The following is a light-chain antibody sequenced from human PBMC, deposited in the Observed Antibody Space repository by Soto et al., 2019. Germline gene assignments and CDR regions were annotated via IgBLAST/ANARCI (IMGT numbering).Light chain of an antibody. J-gene: IGKJ5*01. CDR2: GAS. V-gene: IGKV3-15*01. CDR1: QSVSSN. Sequence: EIVMTQSPATLSVSPGERATISCRASQSVSSNLARYQQKPGQAPRLLTYGASTRATGNPARFSGSGSGTEFTPTISSLQSEDFAVYYCQQYNNWPPITFGQGTRPEIK. CDR3: QQYNNWPPIT.